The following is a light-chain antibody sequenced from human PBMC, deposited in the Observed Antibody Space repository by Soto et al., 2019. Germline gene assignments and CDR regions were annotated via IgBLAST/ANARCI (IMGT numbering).Light chain of an antibody. CDR2: DAS. J-gene: IGKJ1*01. V-gene: IGKV1-5*01. CDR3: QQYNSYAWT. Sequence: DIQMTQSPSTLSASVGDRVTITCRASQSISSWLAWYQQKPGKAPKLLIYDASSLESGVPSRFSGSGSGTEFSLTISSLQPDDFATYYCQQYNSYAWTFGQGTKVE. CDR1: QSISSW.